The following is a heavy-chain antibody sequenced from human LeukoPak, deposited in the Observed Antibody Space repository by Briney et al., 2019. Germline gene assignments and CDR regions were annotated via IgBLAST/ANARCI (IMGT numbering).Heavy chain of an antibody. D-gene: IGHD2-2*01. CDR3: ARDPPCSSTSCYHEPEYFQH. J-gene: IGHJ1*01. CDR1: GFSFSNYW. CDR2: IQQHGSET. V-gene: IGHV3-7*01. Sequence: PGGSLRLSCEASGFSFSNYWMSWVRQAPGKGLEWVANIQQHGSETYYVDSVKGRFTISRDNAKNSLYLQMNSLRAEDTAVYYCARDPPCSSTSCYHEPEYFQHWGQGTLVTVSS.